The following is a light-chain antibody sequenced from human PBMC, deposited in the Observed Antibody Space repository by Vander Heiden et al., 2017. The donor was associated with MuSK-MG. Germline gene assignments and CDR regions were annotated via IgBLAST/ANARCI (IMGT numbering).Light chain of an antibody. V-gene: IGLV2-14*03. J-gene: IGLJ1*01. CDR3: SSHTISSNRCV. CDR1: SSDVGGYNY. CDR2: DVS. Sequence: QSALTQPASVSRSPGQSITISCTGTSSDVGGYNYVSWYHHHPGEAPKVMIYDVSNRHSGVANRFSGSKSGNTATMTTTGLQAEDEADYYCSSHTISSNRCVFGTGTKLTVL.